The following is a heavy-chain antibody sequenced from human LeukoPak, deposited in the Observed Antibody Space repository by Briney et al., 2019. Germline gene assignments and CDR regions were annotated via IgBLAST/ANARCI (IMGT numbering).Heavy chain of an antibody. CDR1: GYTFSNYG. J-gene: IGHJ4*02. V-gene: IGHV1-18*01. CDR2: ISPYNGDT. CDR3: VRDGQLGELFDY. D-gene: IGHD1-26*01. Sequence: GASVKVSCKTSGYTFSNYGISWVRQAPGQGLEWMGWISPYNGDTSYAQSLQDRLTLTTETSTNTAYMDLRSLTSDDTAVYYCVRDGQLGELFDYWGQGTLVAVSS.